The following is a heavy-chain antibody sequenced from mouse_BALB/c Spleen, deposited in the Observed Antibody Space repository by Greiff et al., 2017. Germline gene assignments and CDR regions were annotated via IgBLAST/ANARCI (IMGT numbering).Heavy chain of an antibody. CDR1: GFSLTSYG. D-gene: IGHD1-1*01. J-gene: IGHJ4*01. CDR2: IWAGGST. Sequence: QVHVKQSGPGLVAPSQSLSITCTVSGFSLTSYGVHWVRQPPGKGLEWLGVIWAGGSTNYNSALMSRLSISKDNSKSQVFLKMNSLQTDDTAMYYCARDPPYYYGSSYEIDYYAMDYWGQGTSVTVSS. CDR3: ARDPPYYYGSSYEIDYYAMDY. V-gene: IGHV2-9*02.